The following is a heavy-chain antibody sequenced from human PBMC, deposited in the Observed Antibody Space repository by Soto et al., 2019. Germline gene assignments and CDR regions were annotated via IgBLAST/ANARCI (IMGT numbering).Heavy chain of an antibody. CDR2: IYYSGST. Sequence: QLQLQESGPGLVKPSETLSLTCTVSGGSISSSSYYWGWIRQPPGKGLEWIGSIYYSGSTYYNPSLKSRVTISVDTSKNQFSLKLSSVTAADTAVYYCASHAGGSGNYGMDVWGQGTTVTVSS. V-gene: IGHV4-39*01. CDR3: ASHAGGSGNYGMDV. D-gene: IGHD3-10*01. CDR1: GGSISSSSYY. J-gene: IGHJ6*02.